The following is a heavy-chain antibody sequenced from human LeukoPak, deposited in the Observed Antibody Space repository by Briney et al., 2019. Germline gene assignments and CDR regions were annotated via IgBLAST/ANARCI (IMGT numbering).Heavy chain of an antibody. CDR3: ARDSLGLLWFGESLYGMDV. CDR1: GYTFTSYA. V-gene: IGHV1-3*01. D-gene: IGHD3-10*01. J-gene: IGHJ6*04. Sequence: ASVKVSCKASGYTFTSYAMHWVRQAPGQRLKWMGWINAGNGNTKYSQKFQGRVTITRDTSASTAYMELSSLRSEDTAVYYCARDSLGLLWFGESLYGMDVWGKGTTVTVSS. CDR2: INAGNGNT.